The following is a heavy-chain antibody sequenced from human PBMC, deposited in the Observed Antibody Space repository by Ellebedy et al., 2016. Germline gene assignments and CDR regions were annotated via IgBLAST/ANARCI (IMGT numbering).Heavy chain of an antibody. J-gene: IGHJ1*01. CDR3: ARVEYSGSYYRAEYFEH. Sequence: GGSLRLSXPASGFPFRDYYMRWIRQPPGRGLEWVSYISSSSSTIYNADSVKGRFTISRDNAKNSLYLKMNSLRSEDTAVYYCARVEYSGSYYRAEYFEHWGQGTLVTVSS. CDR2: ISSSSSTI. V-gene: IGHV3-11*01. D-gene: IGHD1-26*01. CDR1: GFPFRDYY.